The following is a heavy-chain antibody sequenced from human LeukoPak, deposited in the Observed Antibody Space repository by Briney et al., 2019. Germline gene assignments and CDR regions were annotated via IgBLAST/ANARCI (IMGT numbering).Heavy chain of an antibody. J-gene: IGHJ5*02. CDR2: INHSGST. Sequence: SETLSLTCAVYGGSFSGYYWSWIRQPPGEGLEWIGEINHSGSTNYNPSLKSRVTISVDTSKNQFSLKLSSVTAADTAVYYCARAGVLTGYYHWGQGTLVTVSS. CDR1: GGSFSGYY. D-gene: IGHD3-9*01. V-gene: IGHV4-34*01. CDR3: ARAGVLTGYYH.